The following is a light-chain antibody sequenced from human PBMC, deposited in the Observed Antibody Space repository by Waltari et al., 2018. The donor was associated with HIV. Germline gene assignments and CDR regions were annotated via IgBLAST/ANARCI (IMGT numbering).Light chain of an antibody. CDR3: ASYRGISNPYV. CDR2: GVN. CDR1: SSDMSEYSY. V-gene: IGLV2-8*01. J-gene: IGLJ1*01. Sequence: QSALTQPPSASGSPGQSITISCTGTSSDMSEYSYVSWYQHHPGRAPKLIIFGVNERPSGVPDRLSGSRSGYSASLTVSGLQAEDEADYYCASYRGISNPYVFGTGTKVTVL.